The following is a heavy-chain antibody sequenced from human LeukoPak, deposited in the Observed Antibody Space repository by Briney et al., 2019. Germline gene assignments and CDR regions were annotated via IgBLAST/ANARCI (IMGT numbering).Heavy chain of an antibody. CDR2: IYPGDSDT. V-gene: IGHV5-51*01. CDR1: GYSFTSYR. CDR3: ARRDCSGGSCYSGYGAFDF. J-gene: IGHJ3*01. Sequence: GESLKISCKGSGYSFTSYRIGWMRQMPGKGLEWMGIIYPGDSDTRYSPSFQGQVTISADKSISTAYLQWSSLKASDTAMYYCARRDCSGGSCYSGYGAFDFWGQGTMVTVSS. D-gene: IGHD2-15*01.